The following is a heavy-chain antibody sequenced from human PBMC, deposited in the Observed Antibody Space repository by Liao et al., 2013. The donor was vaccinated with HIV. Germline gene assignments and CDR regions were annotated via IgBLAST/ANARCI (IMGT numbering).Heavy chain of an antibody. CDR1: GGSIRSYY. J-gene: IGHJ4*02. CDR2: IYTSGNT. CDR3: ARGRSTVVDY. Sequence: QVQLQESGPGLVKPSETLSLTCTVSGGSIRSYYWIWIRQPPGKRLEWIGRIYTSGNTNYNPSLKSRVTISVDTSKNQFSLKLSSVTAADTAVYYCARGRSTVVDYWGQGTLVTVSS. V-gene: IGHV4-4*08. D-gene: IGHD4-23*01.